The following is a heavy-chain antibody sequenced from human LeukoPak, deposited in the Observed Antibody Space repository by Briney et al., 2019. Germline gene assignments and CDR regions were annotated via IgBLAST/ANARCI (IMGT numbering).Heavy chain of an antibody. CDR2: IYHSGST. Sequence: SETLSLTCAVSGYSISSGYYWGWIRQPPGKGLEWIGSIYHSGSTYYNPSLKSRVTISVDTSKNQFSLKLSSVTAAGTAVYYCAGPRGSSNGAFDIWGQGTMVTVSS. CDR3: AGPRGSSNGAFDI. D-gene: IGHD4-11*01. V-gene: IGHV4-38-2*01. CDR1: GYSISSGYY. J-gene: IGHJ3*02.